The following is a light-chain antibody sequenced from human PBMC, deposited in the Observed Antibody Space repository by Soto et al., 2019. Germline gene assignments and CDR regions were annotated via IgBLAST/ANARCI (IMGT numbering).Light chain of an antibody. J-gene: IGKJ2*01. CDR3: QQSYNTPYT. Sequence: DIQMTQSPSSLSASVGDRVTITCRASQSISSYLNWYQQKPGKAPKLLIYAASSLQSGVPSRFSGSGSGTDFNLTISSLQPEDFATYYCQQSYNTPYTFGQGTKLEIK. V-gene: IGKV1-39*01. CDR2: AAS. CDR1: QSISSY.